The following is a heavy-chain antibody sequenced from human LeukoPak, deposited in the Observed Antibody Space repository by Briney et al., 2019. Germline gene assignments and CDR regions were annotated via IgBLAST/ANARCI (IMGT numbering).Heavy chain of an antibody. CDR1: GGSFSGYY. V-gene: IGHV4-34*01. CDR3: ARGRGYNYFDY. J-gene: IGHJ4*02. D-gene: IGHD5-24*01. CDR2: INHSGST. Sequence: SETLSLTRAVYGGSFSGYYWSWIRQPPEKGLEWIGEINHSGSTNYNPSLKSRVTISVDTSKNQFSLKLSSVTAADTAVYYCARGRGYNYFDYWGQGTLVTVSS.